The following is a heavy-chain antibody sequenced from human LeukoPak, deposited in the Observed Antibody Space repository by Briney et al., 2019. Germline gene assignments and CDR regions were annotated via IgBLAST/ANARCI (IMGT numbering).Heavy chain of an antibody. Sequence: SETLSLTCAVYGGSFSGYYWTWTRQTPEKGLEWIGEMNPSGSTNYNPSLKSRVTISVDTSKNQFSLELSSVTAADTAVYCCARGRQHVTMIVVVMTAVSYYLDVWGKGTTVTVS. CDR1: GGSFSGYY. CDR2: MNPSGST. J-gene: IGHJ6*03. V-gene: IGHV4-34*01. D-gene: IGHD3-22*01. CDR3: ARGRQHVTMIVVVMTAVSYYLDV.